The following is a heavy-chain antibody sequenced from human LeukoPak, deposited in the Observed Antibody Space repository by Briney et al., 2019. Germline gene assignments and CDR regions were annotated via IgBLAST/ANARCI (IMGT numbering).Heavy chain of an antibody. CDR1: GFIFSNYG. CDR3: AKGHYYDTYGQYSYAEY. Sequence: GGSLRLSCAASGFIFSNYGMHWVRQAPGKGLEWVAVISYDGNNKFYGDSVKGRFTISRDNSKNTLDLQMNSLRPEDTAVYYCAKGHYYDTYGQYSYAEYWGQGILVTVSS. J-gene: IGHJ4*02. CDR2: ISYDGNNK. V-gene: IGHV3-30*18. D-gene: IGHD3-22*01.